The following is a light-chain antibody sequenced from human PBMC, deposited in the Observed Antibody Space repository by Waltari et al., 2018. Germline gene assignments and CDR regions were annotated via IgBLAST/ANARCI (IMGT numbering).Light chain of an antibody. CDR2: GKN. V-gene: IGLV3-19*01. J-gene: IGLJ2*01. CDR1: SLRTYY. CDR3: NSRDNSINHRV. Sequence: SSELTQDPAVSVALGQTVRITCQGDSLRTYYGSWYQQKPGQAPILIVYGKNNRPSGIPDRFPGSSSGNTASLTIAGAQAEDEAVYYYNSRDNSINHRVFGGGTKLTVL.